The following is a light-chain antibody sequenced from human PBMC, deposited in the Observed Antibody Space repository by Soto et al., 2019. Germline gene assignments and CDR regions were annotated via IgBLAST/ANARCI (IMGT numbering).Light chain of an antibody. V-gene: IGKV1-39*01. CDR3: QQTRTVPPEWT. CDR1: QSIASY. Sequence: DIQMTQSTSSLSASVGDRVTITCRASQSIASYLNWYQQKPGKAPRLLIFATSNLQSGVPSRFSGSGSGTHFTLSISSLQPEDSATYYCQQTRTVPPEWTFGQGTKV. CDR2: ATS. J-gene: IGKJ1*01.